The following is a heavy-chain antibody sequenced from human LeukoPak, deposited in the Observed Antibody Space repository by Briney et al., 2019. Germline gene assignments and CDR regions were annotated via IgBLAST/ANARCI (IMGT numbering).Heavy chain of an antibody. CDR2: IYYTGST. CDR3: ARGRSEQLSYPFDY. J-gene: IGHJ4*02. V-gene: IGHV4-59*01. D-gene: IGHD3-3*01. Sequence: SETLSLTCGVSGGAITNYYWNWIRQAPGKGLEWLGYIYYTGSTTYNPSVKSRITISLDTSKKQISLKLRSVTAADTAVYYCARGRSEQLSYPFDYWGQGTLVTVSP. CDR1: GGAITNYY.